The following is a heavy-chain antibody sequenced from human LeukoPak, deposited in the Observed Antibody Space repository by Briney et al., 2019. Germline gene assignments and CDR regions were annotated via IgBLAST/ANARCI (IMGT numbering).Heavy chain of an antibody. D-gene: IGHD1-26*01. CDR1: GGSINNRSSY. CDR3: ARHGGSYYFDY. J-gene: IGHJ4*02. CDR2: IYYSGSI. Sequence: PSETLSLTCTVSGGSINNRSSYWGWIRQPPGKGLEWIGSIYYSGSISQNPSLKSRVTIFVDTSKNQFSLNLSSVTAADTAVYYCARHGGSYYFDYWGQGTLVTVSS. V-gene: IGHV4-39*01.